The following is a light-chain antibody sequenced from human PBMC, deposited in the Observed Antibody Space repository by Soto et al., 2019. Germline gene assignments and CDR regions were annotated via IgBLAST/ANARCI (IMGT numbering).Light chain of an antibody. V-gene: IGKV3-20*01. Sequence: EIVLTQSPGTLSLSPGERATLSCRASQSVSSSYLAWYKQKPGQAPRRLIYGASSTATGIPDRFSGSGTGTDFTLTIIRLEPEDVAVYYCEQYGSSPGTFGQGTKVDIK. CDR3: EQYGSSPGT. CDR2: GAS. CDR1: QSVSSSY. J-gene: IGKJ1*01.